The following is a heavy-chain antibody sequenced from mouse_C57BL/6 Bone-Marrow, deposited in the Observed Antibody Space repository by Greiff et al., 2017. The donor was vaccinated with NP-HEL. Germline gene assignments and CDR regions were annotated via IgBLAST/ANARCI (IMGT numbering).Heavy chain of an antibody. CDR3: AQEGRYFDV. J-gene: IGHJ1*03. CDR2: IDPSDSYT. CDR1: GYTFTSYW. V-gene: IGHV1-69*01. Sequence: VQLQQSGAELVMPGASVKLSCKASGYTFTSYWMHWVKQRPGQGLEWIGEIDPSDSYTNYNQKFKGKSTLTVDKSSSTAYMQLSSLTSEDSAVYYCAQEGRYFDVWGTGTTVTVSS.